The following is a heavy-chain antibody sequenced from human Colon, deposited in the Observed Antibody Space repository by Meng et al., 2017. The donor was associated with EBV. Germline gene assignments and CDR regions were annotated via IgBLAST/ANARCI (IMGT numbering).Heavy chain of an antibody. CDR1: GGSLDKRDYF. CDR2: VRYSGTA. V-gene: IGHV4-39*01. J-gene: IGHJ4*02. Sequence: HPHPQGSGPGLGRPSETLSLTCTFSGGSLDKRDYFWDWIRQPPGKGLEWIGSVRYSGTAYYNPSLTSRVTISVDTSKNQFSLNLSSLTAADTAVYYCARHVYGDSYGFWGQGTLVTVSS. D-gene: IGHD4-17*01. CDR3: ARHVYGDSYGF.